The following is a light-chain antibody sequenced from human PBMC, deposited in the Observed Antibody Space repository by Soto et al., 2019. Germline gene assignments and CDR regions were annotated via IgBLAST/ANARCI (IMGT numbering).Light chain of an antibody. Sequence: QSALTQPASVSGSPGQSITISCTGTSSDVGGYNYVSWYQQHPGKAPKLMIYDVSNRPSGVSNRFSGSKSGNTASLTISGLQAEDEADYYCSSYPNSSTPLSFGTGTKLTVI. CDR2: DVS. CDR3: SSYPNSSTPLS. V-gene: IGLV2-14*01. J-gene: IGLJ1*01. CDR1: SSDVGGYNY.